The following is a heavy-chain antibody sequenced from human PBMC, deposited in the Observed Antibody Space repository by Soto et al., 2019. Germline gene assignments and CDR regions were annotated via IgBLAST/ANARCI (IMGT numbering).Heavy chain of an antibody. V-gene: IGHV4-30-4*01. Sequence: SETLSLTCTVSGGSISSCDYYWSWIRQPPGKGLEWIGYIYYSGSTYYNPSLKSRVTISVDTSKNQFSLKLSSVTAADTAVYYCASYGDYGWFDPWGQGTLVTVSS. J-gene: IGHJ5*02. CDR2: IYYSGST. CDR1: GGSISSCDYY. CDR3: ASYGDYGWFDP. D-gene: IGHD4-17*01.